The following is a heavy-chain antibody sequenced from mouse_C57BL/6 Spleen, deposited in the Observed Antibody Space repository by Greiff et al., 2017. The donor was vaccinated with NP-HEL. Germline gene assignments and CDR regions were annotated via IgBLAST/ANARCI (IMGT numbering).Heavy chain of an antibody. CDR3: AKNYNDHEGYFDY. CDR2: IWRGGST. V-gene: IGHV2-5*01. D-gene: IGHD2-4*01. Sequence: VKLMESGPGLVQPSQSLSITCTVSGFSLTSYGVHWVRQSPGKGLEWLGVIWRGGSTDYNAAFMSRLSITKDNSKSQVFFKMNSLQADDTAIYYCAKNYNDHEGYFDYWGQGTTLTVSS. CDR1: GFSLTSYG. J-gene: IGHJ2*01.